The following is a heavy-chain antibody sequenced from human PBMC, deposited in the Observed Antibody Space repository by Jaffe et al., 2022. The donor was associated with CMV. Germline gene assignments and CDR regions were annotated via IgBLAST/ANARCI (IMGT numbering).Heavy chain of an antibody. CDR2: IYYSGST. D-gene: IGHD1-26*01. Sequence: QVQLQESGPGLVKPSETLSLTCTVSGGSISSYYWSWIRQPPGKGLEWIGYIYYSGSTNYNPSLKSRVTISVDTSKNQFSLKLSSVTAADTAVYYCARVDSGSYSLWFDPWGQGTLVTVSS. J-gene: IGHJ5*02. CDR1: GGSISSYY. V-gene: IGHV4-59*01. CDR3: ARVDSGSYSLWFDP.